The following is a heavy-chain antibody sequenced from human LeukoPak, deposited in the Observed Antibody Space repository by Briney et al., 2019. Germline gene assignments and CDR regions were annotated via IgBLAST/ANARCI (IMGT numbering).Heavy chain of an antibody. V-gene: IGHV4-59*08. CDR3: ARTPERRGYSYGVDAFDI. D-gene: IGHD5-18*01. Sequence: SETLSLTCTVSGGSISNDFWNWIRQPPGKGLEWIGFVYYSGTTNSNPALKSRVTISVDTSKNQFSLKLTSVTAADTAIYYCARTPERRGYSYGVDAFDIWGPGTMVTVSS. CDR2: VYYSGTT. CDR1: GGSISNDF. J-gene: IGHJ3*02.